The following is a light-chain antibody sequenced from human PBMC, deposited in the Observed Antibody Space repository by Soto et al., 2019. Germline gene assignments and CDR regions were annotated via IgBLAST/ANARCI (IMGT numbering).Light chain of an antibody. CDR1: ESISNF. V-gene: IGKV1-5*01. Sequence: DIQMTQSPSTLSASVGDRVTITCRASESISNFLAWYQQKPGKAPRVLISGASNLQSGVPSRFSGSGSGTDFTLTISSLQSEDFASYFCQHTFNSPPWTFGQGTKVDIK. J-gene: IGKJ1*01. CDR3: QHTFNSPPWT. CDR2: GAS.